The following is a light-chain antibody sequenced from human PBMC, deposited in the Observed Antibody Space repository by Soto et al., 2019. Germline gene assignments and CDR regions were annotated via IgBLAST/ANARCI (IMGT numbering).Light chain of an antibody. CDR2: TND. CDR1: SSNIESNT. V-gene: IGLV1-44*01. Sequence: SVLTQPPSASGTPGQRVTISCSGSSSNIESNTVYWYQQLPGMAPRLLIHTNDRRPSGVPDRFSGSKSGTSASLAISGLQSEDEADYYCLAWDDSSTWVFGGGTKVTVL. CDR3: LAWDDSSTWV. J-gene: IGLJ3*02.